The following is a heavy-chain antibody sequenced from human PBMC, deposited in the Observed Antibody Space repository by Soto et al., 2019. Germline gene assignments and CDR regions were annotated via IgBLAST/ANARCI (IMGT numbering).Heavy chain of an antibody. V-gene: IGHV4-34*01. CDR2: INHSGST. D-gene: IGHD3-22*01. Sequence: SETLSLTCAVYGGSFSGYYWTWIRQPPGTGLEWIGEINHSGSTNYNPSLKSRVTISVDTSKNQFSLKLTSVTAADTAVYYCASAYYYDSSGYYPDYWGQGTLVTVSS. CDR3: ASAYYYDSSGYYPDY. CDR1: GGSFSGYY. J-gene: IGHJ4*02.